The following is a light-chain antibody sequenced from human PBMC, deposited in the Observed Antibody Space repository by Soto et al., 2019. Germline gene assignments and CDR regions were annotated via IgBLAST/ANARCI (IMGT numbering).Light chain of an antibody. CDR2: GAS. Sequence: EIVLTQSPGTLSLSPGERATLSCRASQSVSSSYLAWYQQKPGQAPRLLIYGASSRATGIPDRFSGSGSGTDFTLTISRLEPEDSAVYYCQQYGSSRFFGQGTRLEIK. J-gene: IGKJ5*01. V-gene: IGKV3-20*01. CDR1: QSVSSSY. CDR3: QQYGSSRF.